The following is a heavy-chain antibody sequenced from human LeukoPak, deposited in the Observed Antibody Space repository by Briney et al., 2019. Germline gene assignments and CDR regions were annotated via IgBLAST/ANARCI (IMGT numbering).Heavy chain of an antibody. CDR3: ARARWSSTGWFLGY. CDR1: GFTFSSYW. CDR2: VNPQGTGT. D-gene: IGHD6-19*01. V-gene: IGHV3-74*01. Sequence: RESLRLSCAASGFTFSSYWMHWVRQAPGKGLVWVSRVNPQGTGTSYTDSVKGRFTISRDNAKDALHLQMDNLRAEDTAVYYCARARWSSTGWFLGYWGQGTLVTVSS. J-gene: IGHJ4*02.